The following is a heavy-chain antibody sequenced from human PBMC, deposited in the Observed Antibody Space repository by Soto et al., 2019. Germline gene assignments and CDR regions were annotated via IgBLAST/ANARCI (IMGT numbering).Heavy chain of an antibody. V-gene: IGHV4-31*03. J-gene: IGHJ6*02. D-gene: IGHD5-18*01. CDR3: ARDRLMATAGTARHYFGLDV. CDR2: IYYSGST. CDR1: GGSIRSGGYY. Sequence: QVQLQESGPGLVKPSQTLSLTCTVSGGSIRSGGYYWNWVRQSPRRGLEWIGNIYYSGSTYYNPSLKSRLTISVDTSKNQFSLNLSSVTAADTAVYYCARDRLMATAGTARHYFGLDVWGQGTTVTVSS.